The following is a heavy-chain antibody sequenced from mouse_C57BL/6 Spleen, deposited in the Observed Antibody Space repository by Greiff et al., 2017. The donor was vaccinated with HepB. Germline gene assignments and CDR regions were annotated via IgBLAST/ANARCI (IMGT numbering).Heavy chain of an antibody. CDR3: ARRADYAMDY. V-gene: IGHV5-17*01. Sequence: EVKVVESGGGLVKPGGSLKLSCAASGFTFSDYGMHWVRQAPEKGLEWVAYISSGSSTLYYADTVKGRFTISRDNAKNTLFLQMTSLRSEDTAMYYCARRADYAMDYWGQGTSVTVSS. J-gene: IGHJ4*01. CDR1: GFTFSDYG. CDR2: ISSGSSTL.